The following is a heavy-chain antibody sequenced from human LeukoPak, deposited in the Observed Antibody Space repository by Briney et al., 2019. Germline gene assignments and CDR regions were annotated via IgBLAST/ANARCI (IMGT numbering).Heavy chain of an antibody. CDR1: GYTLTELS. CDR2: FDLEDGET. D-gene: IGHD6-13*01. Sequence: ASVKVSCKVSGYTLTELSMHWVRQAPGRGLEWMGGFDLEDGETIYAQKFQGRVTMTEDTSTDTAYMELSSLRSEDTAVYYCATAVLLAAAFDYWGQGTLVTVSS. J-gene: IGHJ4*02. CDR3: ATAVLLAAAFDY. V-gene: IGHV1-24*01.